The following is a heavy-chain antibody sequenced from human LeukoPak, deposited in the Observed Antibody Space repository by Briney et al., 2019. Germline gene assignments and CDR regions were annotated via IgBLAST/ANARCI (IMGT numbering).Heavy chain of an antibody. J-gene: IGHJ4*02. CDR1: GGSISSGSYY. V-gene: IGHV4-61*02. CDR3: ARDKGTVTTPLFDY. CDR2: IYTSGST. D-gene: IGHD4-17*01. Sequence: SETLSLTCTVSGGSISSGSYYWSWIRQPAGKGLEWIGRIYTSGSTNYNPSLKSRVTISVDTSKNQFSLKLSSVTAADTAVYYCARDKGTVTTPLFDYWGQGTLVTVSS.